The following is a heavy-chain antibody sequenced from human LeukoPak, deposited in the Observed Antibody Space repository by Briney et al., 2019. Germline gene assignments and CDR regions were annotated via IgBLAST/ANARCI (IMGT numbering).Heavy chain of an antibody. CDR1: GITLSNYG. V-gene: IGHV3-23*01. D-gene: IGHD3-16*01. CDR3: AKVGVSFRYFES. Sequence: GGSLRLSCVVSGITLSNYGMSWVRQAPGKGLAWVSVISGSGGITYNADSVKGRFTISRDNSKDTLYLQMHSLRAEDTAVYYCAKVGVSFRYFESWGQGTLVTVSS. J-gene: IGHJ4*02. CDR2: ISGSGGIT.